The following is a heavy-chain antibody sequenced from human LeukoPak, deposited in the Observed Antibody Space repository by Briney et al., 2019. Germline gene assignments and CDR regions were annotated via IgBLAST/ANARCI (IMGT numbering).Heavy chain of an antibody. Sequence: SETLSLTCAVYGGSFSGYYWSWIRQPPGKGLEWIGEINHSGSTNYNPSLKSRVTISVDTSKNQFSLKLSSVTAADTAVYYCARCGPGKRAFDIWGQGTMVTVSS. J-gene: IGHJ3*02. CDR1: GGSFSGYY. CDR2: INHSGST. D-gene: IGHD1-26*01. CDR3: ARCGPGKRAFDI. V-gene: IGHV4-34*01.